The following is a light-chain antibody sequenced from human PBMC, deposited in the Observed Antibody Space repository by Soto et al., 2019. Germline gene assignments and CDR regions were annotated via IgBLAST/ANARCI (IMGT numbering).Light chain of an antibody. CDR1: SGDVGGHNH. Sequence: QSVLTQPASVSGSPGQSITISCTGTSGDVGGHNHVSWYQQHPGKAPRLIIYEVSDRPSGVSNRFSGSKSGNTASLTISGLQAEDEADYYRTSHRASGVFGTGTKVTVL. V-gene: IGLV2-14*01. CDR2: EVS. J-gene: IGLJ1*01. CDR3: TSHRASGV.